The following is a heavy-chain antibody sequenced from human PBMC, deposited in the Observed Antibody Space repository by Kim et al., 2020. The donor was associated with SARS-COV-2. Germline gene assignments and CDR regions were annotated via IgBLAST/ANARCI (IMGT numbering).Heavy chain of an antibody. CDR2: VP. D-gene: IGHD5-12*01. CDR3: AREASPRGFDV. V-gene: IGHV1-2*05. J-gene: IGHJ6*02. Sequence: VPNYAQKFQGRVTMTRDTSINTAYMELSGLTSDDTVIYYRAREASPRGFDVWGQGTTVTVSS.